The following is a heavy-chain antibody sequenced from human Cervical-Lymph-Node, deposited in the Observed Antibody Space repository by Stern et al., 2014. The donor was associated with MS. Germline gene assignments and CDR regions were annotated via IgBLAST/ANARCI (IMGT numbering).Heavy chain of an antibody. V-gene: IGHV4-39*01. CDR3: SRHDSVPRPSQLYSARDRGPGYFDY. CDR1: GGSISSSTYY. Sequence: VQLEESGPGLVKPSETLSLTCTVSGGSISSSTYYWAWIRQPPGKGLEWIGNIYYSGFTYYNASIKSRVTLLVDLSQHPFSLKLSSVTAADSAIYYCSRHDSVPRPSQLYSARDRGPGYFDYWGQGTLVTVSS. CDR2: IYYSGFT. D-gene: IGHD1-26*01. J-gene: IGHJ4*02.